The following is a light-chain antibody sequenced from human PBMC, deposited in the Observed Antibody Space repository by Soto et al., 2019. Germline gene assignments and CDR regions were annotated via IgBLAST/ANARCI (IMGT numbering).Light chain of an antibody. CDR1: QGISSY. J-gene: IGKJ1*01. CDR3: QQYYSYPRT. V-gene: IGKV1-8*01. Sequence: AIRMTQSPSSLSASTGDRVTITCRASQGISSYLAWYQQKPGKAPKLLIYAASTLQSGVPCRFSGSGSGTDFTLTISCLQSEDFATYYCQQYYSYPRTFGQGTKL. CDR2: AAS.